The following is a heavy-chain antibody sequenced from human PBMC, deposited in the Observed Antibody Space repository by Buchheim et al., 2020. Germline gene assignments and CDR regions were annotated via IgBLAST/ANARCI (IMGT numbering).Heavy chain of an antibody. D-gene: IGHD3-3*01. CDR3: ARERIVDFWSGYYYYGMDV. V-gene: IGHV1-2*04. CDR2: INPNSGGT. J-gene: IGHJ6*02. Sequence: QVQLVQSGAEVKKPGASVKVSCKASGYTFTGYYMHWVRQAPGQGLEWMGWINPNSGGTNYAQKFQGWVTMARDTSISTAYMGLSRLRSDDTAVYYCARERIVDFWSGYYYYGMDVWGQGTT. CDR1: GYTFTGYY.